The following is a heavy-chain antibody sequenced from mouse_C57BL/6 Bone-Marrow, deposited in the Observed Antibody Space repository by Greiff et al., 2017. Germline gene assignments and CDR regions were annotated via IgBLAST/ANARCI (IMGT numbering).Heavy chain of an antibody. CDR2: ISYDGSN. Sequence: DVHLVESGPGLVKPSQSLSLTCSVTGYSITSGYYWNWIRQFPGNKLEWMGYISYDGSNNYNPSLKNRISITRDTSKNQFFLKLNSVTTEDTATYYCAPVDYYGSSYEYYAMDYWGQGTSVTVSS. V-gene: IGHV3-6*01. J-gene: IGHJ4*01. CDR1: GYSITSGYY. D-gene: IGHD1-1*01. CDR3: APVDYYGSSYEYYAMDY.